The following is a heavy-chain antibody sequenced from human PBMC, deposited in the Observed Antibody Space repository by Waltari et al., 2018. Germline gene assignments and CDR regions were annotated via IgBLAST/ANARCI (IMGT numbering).Heavy chain of an antibody. D-gene: IGHD6-19*01. CDR1: GGSIIDYY. J-gene: IGHJ4*02. CDR2: NYTNRNT. CDR3: ARDRRYTSGWTPFKI. V-gene: IGHV4-4*07. Sequence: QVQLQESGPGLVRPSGTLSLTCTVPGGSIIDYYWSWIRQPAGKGLEWIGRNYTNRNTNYNPSLKSRVTMSIDTSKNQFSLTLTSVTAADTAIYYCARDRRYTSGWTPFKIWGQGTLVTVSP.